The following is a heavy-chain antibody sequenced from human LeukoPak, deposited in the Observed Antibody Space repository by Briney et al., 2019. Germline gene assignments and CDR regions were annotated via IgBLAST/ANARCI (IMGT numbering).Heavy chain of an antibody. D-gene: IGHD1-1*01. Sequence: GGSLRLSCAASGFTFSDYYMRWIRQAPGKGLEWVAYITSSSSTNYADSVKGRFSVSRDNAKNSLFLQMNGLRAEDTAVYYCARVIGGTGGDWLDPWAREPSSPSPQ. J-gene: IGHJ5*02. V-gene: IGHV3-11*06. CDR2: ITSSSST. CDR3: ARVIGGTGGDWLDP. CDR1: GFTFSDYY.